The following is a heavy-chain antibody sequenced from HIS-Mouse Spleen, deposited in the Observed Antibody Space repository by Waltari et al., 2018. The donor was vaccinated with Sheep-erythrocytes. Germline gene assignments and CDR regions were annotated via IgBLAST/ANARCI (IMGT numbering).Heavy chain of an antibody. V-gene: IGHV2-70*15. CDR3: AWTAPNYDFWSGYYDAFDI. Sequence: QVTLRESGPALVKPTQTLTLTCTFSGFSLSTSGMCVSWIRQPPGKALEWLARIDWDDDKYYSTSLKTRLTNSKDTSKNQVVLTMTNMDPVDTATYYCAWTAPNYDFWSGYYDAFDIWGQGTMVTVSS. CDR2: IDWDDDK. D-gene: IGHD3-3*01. CDR1: GFSLSTSGMC. J-gene: IGHJ3*02.